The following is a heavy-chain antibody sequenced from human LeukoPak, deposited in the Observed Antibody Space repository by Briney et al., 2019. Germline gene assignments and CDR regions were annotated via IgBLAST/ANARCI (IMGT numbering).Heavy chain of an antibody. CDR2: IYTSGST. CDR3: ARQNPGYSSWFDP. CDR1: GGSISSGSYY. Sequence: PSETLSLTCTVSGGSISSGSYYWSWIRQPAGKGLEWIERIYTSGSTNYNPSLKSRVTISVDTSKNQFSLKLSSVTAADTAVYYCARQNPGYSSWFDPWGQGTLVTVSS. D-gene: IGHD6-13*01. V-gene: IGHV4-61*02. J-gene: IGHJ5*02.